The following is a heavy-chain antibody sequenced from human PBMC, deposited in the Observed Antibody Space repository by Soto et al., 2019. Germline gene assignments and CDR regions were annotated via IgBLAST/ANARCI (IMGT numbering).Heavy chain of an antibody. CDR1: GFTFSDYY. D-gene: IGHD5-18*01. CDR2: ISSNGSTK. Sequence: GGSLRLSCAASGFTFSDYYMSWIRQAPGKGLEWVSYISSNGSTKYYADSVKGRFTISRDNTKNSLYLQMNSLRAEDTAVYYCARGGSRDGYSHDAFDIWGQGTMVTVSS. CDR3: ARGGSRDGYSHDAFDI. V-gene: IGHV3-11*01. J-gene: IGHJ3*02.